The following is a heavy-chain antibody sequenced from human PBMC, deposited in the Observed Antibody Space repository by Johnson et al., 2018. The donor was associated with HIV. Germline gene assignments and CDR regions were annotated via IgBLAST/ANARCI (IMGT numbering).Heavy chain of an antibody. CDR2: ISSSGSTI. V-gene: IGHV3-11*01. J-gene: IGHJ3*02. D-gene: IGHD2-8*02. CDR1: GFTFSDYY. CDR3: ARTQVVYAFDI. Sequence: QVQLVESGGGLVKPGGSLRLSCAASGFTFSDYYMSWIRQAPGKGLEWVSYISSSGSTIYYADSVKGRFTISRDSSKDTLYLQMNSLRAEDTAVYYCARTQVVYAFDIWGQGTMVTVSS.